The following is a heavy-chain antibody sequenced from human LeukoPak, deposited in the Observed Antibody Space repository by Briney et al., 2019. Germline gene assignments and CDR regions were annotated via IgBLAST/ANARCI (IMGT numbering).Heavy chain of an antibody. V-gene: IGHV3-23*01. J-gene: IGHJ4*02. CDR1: GFTFSSYA. Sequence: GGSLRLSCAASGFTFSSYAMSWVRQAPGKGLEWVSAISGSGGSTYYADSVKGRFTISRDNSKNTLYLQVNSLRAEDTAVYYCAKEPRRKYGDYPRSFDYWGQGTLVTVSS. CDR2: ISGSGGST. D-gene: IGHD4-17*01. CDR3: AKEPRRKYGDYPRSFDY.